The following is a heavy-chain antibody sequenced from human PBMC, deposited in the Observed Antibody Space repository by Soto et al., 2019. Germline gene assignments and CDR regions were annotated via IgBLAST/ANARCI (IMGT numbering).Heavy chain of an antibody. CDR1: GGFIRSSRDY. Sequence: PSETLSLTCTVSGGFIRSSRDYWGWIRQPPGKGLEWIGSIYYSGSTYYNPSLKSRVTISVDTSKNQFSLKLSSMTAADTAVYYCARQEWIQLWPDDYWGQGTLVTVSS. J-gene: IGHJ4*02. D-gene: IGHD5-18*01. CDR3: ARQEWIQLWPDDY. CDR2: IYYSGST. V-gene: IGHV4-39*01.